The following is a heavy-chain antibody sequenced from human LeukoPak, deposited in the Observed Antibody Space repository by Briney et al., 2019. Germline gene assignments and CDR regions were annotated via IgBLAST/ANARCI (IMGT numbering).Heavy chain of an antibody. D-gene: IGHD3-22*01. CDR2: IKQDGSEK. V-gene: IGHV3-7*01. Sequence: GGSLRLSCAASGFTFSSYWMSWVRQAPGKGLEWVANIKQDGSEKSYVDSVKGRFTISRDNAKNSLYLQMNSLRAEDTAVYYCARGGRGNYYDSSGYYLGYWGQGTLVTVSS. CDR1: GFTFSSYW. J-gene: IGHJ4*02. CDR3: ARGGRGNYYDSSGYYLGY.